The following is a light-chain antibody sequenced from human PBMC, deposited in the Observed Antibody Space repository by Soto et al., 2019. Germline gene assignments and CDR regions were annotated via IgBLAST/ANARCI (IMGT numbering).Light chain of an antibody. CDR1: SSDVGSFNY. CDR2: EVN. J-gene: IGLJ2*01. V-gene: IGLV2-8*01. CDR3: CSYAGSNTFI. Sequence: QSVLTQPPSASGSPGQSVTISCTGTSSDVGSFNYVSWYQQHPDQAPKLLIFEVNNRPSGVPDRFSASKSGNTASLTVSGLQAEDEADYYCCSYAGSNTFIFGAGTKLTVL.